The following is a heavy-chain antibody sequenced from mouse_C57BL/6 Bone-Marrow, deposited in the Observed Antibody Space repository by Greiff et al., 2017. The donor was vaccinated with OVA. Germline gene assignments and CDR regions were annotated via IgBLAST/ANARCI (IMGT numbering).Heavy chain of an antibody. CDR2: IWTGGGT. Sequence: VQGVESGPGLVAPSQSLSITCTVSGFSLTSYAISWVRQPPGKGLEWLGVIWTGGGTTYNSALKSSLSISKDNSKSQVFLKMNSLQTDDTARYYCARNWGLSYYAMDYWGQGTSVTVSS. J-gene: IGHJ4*01. D-gene: IGHD2-2*01. CDR1: GFSLTSYA. CDR3: ARNWGLSYYAMDY. V-gene: IGHV2-9-1*01.